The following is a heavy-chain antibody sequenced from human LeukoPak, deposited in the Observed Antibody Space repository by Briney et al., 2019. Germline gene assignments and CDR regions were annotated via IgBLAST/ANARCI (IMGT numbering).Heavy chain of an antibody. D-gene: IGHD6-13*01. CDR1: GGSISSSSYY. CDR3: ARGSSSWSTLYYYYYMDV. J-gene: IGHJ6*03. Sequence: PSETLSLTCTVFGGSISSSSYYWGWIRQPPGKGLEWIGSIYYSGSTYYNPSLKSRVTISVDTSKNQFSLKLSSVTAADTAVYYCARGSSSWSTLYYYYYMDVWGKGTTVTVSS. CDR2: IYYSGST. V-gene: IGHV4-39*07.